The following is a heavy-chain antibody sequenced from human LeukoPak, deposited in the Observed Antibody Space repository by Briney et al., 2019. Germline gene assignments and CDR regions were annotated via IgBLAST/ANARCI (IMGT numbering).Heavy chain of an antibody. CDR3: ASGPLTYSSGWGDY. D-gene: IGHD6-19*01. V-gene: IGHV3-21*01. CDR2: ISSSSSYI. J-gene: IGHJ4*02. CDR1: GFTFSSYS. Sequence: PGGSLRLSCAASGFTFSSYSMNWVRQAPGKGLEWVSSISSSSSYIYYADSVKGRFTISRDNAKNSLYLQMNSLRAEDTAVYYCASGPLTYSSGWGDYWGQGTLVTVSS.